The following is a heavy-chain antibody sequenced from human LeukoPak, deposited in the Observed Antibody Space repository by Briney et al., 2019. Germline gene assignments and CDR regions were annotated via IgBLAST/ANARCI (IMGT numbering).Heavy chain of an antibody. D-gene: IGHD6-19*01. CDR1: GGSVSSGSYY. Sequence: SETLSLTCSVAGGSVSSGSYYWSWIRQPAGKGLEWIGRIYTSGSTNYNPSLKSRVTISVDTSKNQFSLKLRSVTAADTAMYYCARDYSSGWSVYYYMDVWGKGTTVTISS. CDR3: ARDYSSGWSVYYYMDV. CDR2: IYTSGST. V-gene: IGHV4-61*02. J-gene: IGHJ6*03.